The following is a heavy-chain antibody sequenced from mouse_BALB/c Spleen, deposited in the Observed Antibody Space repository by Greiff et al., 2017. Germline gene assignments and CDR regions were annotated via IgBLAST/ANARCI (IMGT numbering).Heavy chain of an antibody. J-gene: IGHJ4*01. Sequence: QVQLQQPGAELVKPGASVKLSCKASGYTFTSYYMYWVKQRPGQGLEWIGGINPSNGGTNFNEKFKSKATLTVDKSSSTAYMQLSSPTSEDSAVYYCAKSTMITGNAMDYWGQGTSVTVSS. CDR3: AKSTMITGNAMDY. CDR2: INPSNGGT. CDR1: GYTFTSYY. V-gene: IGHV1S81*02. D-gene: IGHD2-4*01.